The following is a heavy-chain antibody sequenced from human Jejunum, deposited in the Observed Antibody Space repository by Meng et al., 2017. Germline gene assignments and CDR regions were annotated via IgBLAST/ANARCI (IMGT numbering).Heavy chain of an antibody. CDR3: ARSITMLRGGYALDV. CDR1: GDSVSSNSAA. Sequence: SETLSLTCAISGDSVSSNSAAWNWIRQSPSRGLEWLGRTYYRSNWDNDYAVSVKSRITVNPDTSKNQFSLQLNSVTPEDTAVYYCARSITMLRGGYALDVWGQGTTVTVSS. J-gene: IGHJ6*02. CDR2: TYYRSNWDN. D-gene: IGHD3-10*01. V-gene: IGHV6-1*01.